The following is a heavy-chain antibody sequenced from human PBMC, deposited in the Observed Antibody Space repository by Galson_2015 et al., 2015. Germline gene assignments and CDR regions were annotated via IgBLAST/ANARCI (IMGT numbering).Heavy chain of an antibody. CDR3: ARDPYCGGDCYSGWFDP. D-gene: IGHD2-21*02. CDR2: IYYSGST. CDR1: GGSISSYY. Sequence: ETLSLTCTVSGGSISSYYWSWIRQPPGKGLEWIGYIYYSGSTNYNPSLKSRVTISVDTSKNQFSLKLSSVTAADTAVYYCARDPYCGGDCYSGWFDPWGQGTLVTVSS. J-gene: IGHJ5*02. V-gene: IGHV4-59*01.